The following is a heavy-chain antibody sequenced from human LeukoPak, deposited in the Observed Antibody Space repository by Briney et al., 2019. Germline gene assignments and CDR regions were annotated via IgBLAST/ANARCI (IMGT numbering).Heavy chain of an antibody. Sequence: HSGGSLSPSCPPAALTFASKCIGCARQPASNWRGWEAVISYDGSNQYYADSVKGRFTISRDNSKNTLYLQMNSLRAEDTAVYYCAKVFRGYSGYLDYWGQGTLVTVSS. CDR3: AKVFRGYSGYLDY. CDR1: ALTFASKC. J-gene: IGHJ4*02. D-gene: IGHD5-12*01. CDR2: ISYDGSNQ. V-gene: IGHV3-30*02.